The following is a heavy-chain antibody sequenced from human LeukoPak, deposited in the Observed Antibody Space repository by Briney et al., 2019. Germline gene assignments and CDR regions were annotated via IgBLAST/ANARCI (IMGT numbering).Heavy chain of an antibody. Sequence: GGSLRLSCAASGFTFSSYAMSWVRQAPGKGLEWVSAISASGGSTYYADSVKGRFTISRDNSQNTLYLQMNSLKTEDTAVYYCTTRFVDTAMETYYFDYWGQGTLVTVSS. CDR2: ISASGGST. CDR1: GFTFSSYA. CDR3: TTRFVDTAMETYYFDY. V-gene: IGHV3-23*01. J-gene: IGHJ4*02. D-gene: IGHD5-18*01.